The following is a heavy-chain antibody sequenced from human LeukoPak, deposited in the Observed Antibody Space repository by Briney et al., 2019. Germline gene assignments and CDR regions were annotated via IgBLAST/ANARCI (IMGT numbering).Heavy chain of an antibody. J-gene: IGHJ5*02. CDR2: ISGSGGST. D-gene: IGHD6-13*01. CDR1: GFTFSSYA. Sequence: GGSLRLSCAASGFTFSSYAMSWVRQAPGKGLEWVSAISGSGGSTYYADSVKGRFTISRDNSKNTLYPQMNSLRAEDTAVYYCARVYSSSWYSMGRVGNWFDPWGQGTLVTVSS. CDR3: ARVYSSSWYSMGRVGNWFDP. V-gene: IGHV3-23*01.